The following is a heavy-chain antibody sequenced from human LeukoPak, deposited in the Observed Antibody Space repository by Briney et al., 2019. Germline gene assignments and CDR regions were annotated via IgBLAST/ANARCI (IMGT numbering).Heavy chain of an antibody. V-gene: IGHV3-33*01. CDR2: IWYDGGKK. CDR3: ARDHSSGRSPYYYYYDLDI. CDR1: GFTFSSYG. Sequence: GTSLRLSCAASGFTFSSYGMHWVRQAPGKGLEWVALIWYDGGKKFYADSVEGRFTISRDTSKNTLYLQMSSLRAEDTAVYYCARDHSSGRSPYYYYYDLDIWGQGTTVTVSS. D-gene: IGHD6-19*01. J-gene: IGHJ6*02.